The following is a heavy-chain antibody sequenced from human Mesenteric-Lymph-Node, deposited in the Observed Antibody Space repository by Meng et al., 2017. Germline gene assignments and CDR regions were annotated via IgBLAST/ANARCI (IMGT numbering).Heavy chain of an antibody. D-gene: IGHD2-2*01. V-gene: IGHV4-34*01. CDR1: GGSFSDYY. Sequence: QVQLQQWGAGVLKPSETLSLNCAVYGGSFSDYYWSWIRQSPGKGLEWIGEITNRGSANYNPSLKSRVTISVDTSKNQLSLKLSSVTAADTAVYYCARGGYCSSTSCPRPLYWGQGTLVTVSS. J-gene: IGHJ4*02. CDR3: ARGGYCSSTSCPRPLY. CDR2: ITNRGSA.